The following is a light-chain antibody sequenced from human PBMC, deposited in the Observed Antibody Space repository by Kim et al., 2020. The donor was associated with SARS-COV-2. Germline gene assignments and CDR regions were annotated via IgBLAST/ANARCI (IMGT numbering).Light chain of an antibody. Sequence: IQMTQSPSSLSASVGDRVTITCRASQSVHNYLNWYQQKPGKAPKLLIFAASGLQSGVPPRFSGSGSGIDFTLTINSLQPEDFASYYCQQTYDFSPTFGGGTKVDIK. CDR3: QQTYDFSPT. CDR1: QSVHNY. V-gene: IGKV1-39*01. CDR2: AAS. J-gene: IGKJ4*01.